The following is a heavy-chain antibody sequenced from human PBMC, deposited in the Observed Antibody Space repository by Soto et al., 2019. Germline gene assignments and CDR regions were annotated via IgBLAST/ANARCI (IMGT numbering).Heavy chain of an antibody. D-gene: IGHD2-21*02. CDR3: AGAGITFARGRIGGDRYGLDV. Sequence: EVRLVESGGGLVKPGGSLRLSCAASGFTLSSYTMNWVRQAPGRGLEWVSNINRFGSYVWYADSVQGRFTISRDNAKKSVYLPMNSLRAEDTAVYYCAGAGITFARGRIGGDRYGLDVWGQGTTVTVSS. V-gene: IGHV3-21*01. CDR1: GFTLSSYT. CDR2: INRFGSYV. J-gene: IGHJ6*02.